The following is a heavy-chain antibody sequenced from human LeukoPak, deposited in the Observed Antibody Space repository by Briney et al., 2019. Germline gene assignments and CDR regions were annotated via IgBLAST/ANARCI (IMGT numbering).Heavy chain of an antibody. CDR3: ARSAGFLEWLSPKVYFDY. J-gene: IGHJ4*02. CDR2: IIPIFGTA. CDR1: GGTFSSYA. Sequence: AVKVSCKASGGTFSSYAISWVRQAPGQGLEWMGGIIPIFGTANYAQKFQGRVTITADESTSTAYMELSSLRSEDTAVYYCARSAGFLEWLSPKVYFDYWGQGTLVTVSS. D-gene: IGHD3-3*01. V-gene: IGHV1-69*13.